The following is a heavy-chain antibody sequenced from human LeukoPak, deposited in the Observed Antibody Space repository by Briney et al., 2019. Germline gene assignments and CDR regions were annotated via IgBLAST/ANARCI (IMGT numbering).Heavy chain of an antibody. CDR3: ARGVAAAGQYYFDY. CDR1: GGSISSTSYY. CDR2: IYYSGST. V-gene: IGHV4-39*01. J-gene: IGHJ4*02. D-gene: IGHD6-13*01. Sequence: SETLSLTCTVSGGSISSTSYYWGWICQPPGKGLEWIGTIYYSGSTYYNPSLKSRVTISVDTSKNQLSLKLSSVTAADTAVYYCARGVAAAGQYYFDYWGQGTLVTVSS.